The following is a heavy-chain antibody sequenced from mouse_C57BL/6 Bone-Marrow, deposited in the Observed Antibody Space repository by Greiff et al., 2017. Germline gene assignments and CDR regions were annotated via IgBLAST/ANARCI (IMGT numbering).Heavy chain of an antibody. J-gene: IGHJ2*01. D-gene: IGHD1-1*01. CDR3: ARWYYGSPFDY. V-gene: IGHV1-59*01. CDR2: IDPSDSYT. CDR1: GYTFTSYW. Sequence: QVQLQQPGAELVRPGTSVKLSCKASGYTFTSYWMHWVKQRPGQGLEWIGVIDPSDSYTNYNQKFKGKATLTVDPSSSTAYMQLSSLTSEDSAVYYCARWYYGSPFDYWGQGTTLTVSS.